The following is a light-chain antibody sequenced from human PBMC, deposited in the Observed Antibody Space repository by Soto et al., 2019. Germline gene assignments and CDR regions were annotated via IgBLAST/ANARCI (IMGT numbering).Light chain of an antibody. J-gene: IGKJ4*01. V-gene: IGKV1-9*01. CDR3: QQLNSYPLT. CDR1: QGIGSD. CDR2: EAS. Sequence: DIHMTQSPSTLSSSLGDRVTITCRASQGIGSDLAWYQQKPGKAPKLLIFEASTLQSGVPSRFSGSGSGTDFTLTISSLQPEDFATYYCQQLNSYPLTFGGGTKVDIK.